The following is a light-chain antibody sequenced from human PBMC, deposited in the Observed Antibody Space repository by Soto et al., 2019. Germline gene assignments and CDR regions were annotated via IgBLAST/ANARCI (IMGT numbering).Light chain of an antibody. CDR2: GNS. CDR3: QSYDSSLRGLV. CDR1: SSNIGAGYD. V-gene: IGLV1-40*01. Sequence: QSVLPQAPSVSGAPGQRVTLSCTWRSSNIGAGYDVHWYQQLPGTAPKLFIYGNSNRPSGVPARFSGAQSGTSASRAITGLQAEDEADYYCQSYDSSLRGLVFGGGTKVTLL. J-gene: IGLJ2*01.